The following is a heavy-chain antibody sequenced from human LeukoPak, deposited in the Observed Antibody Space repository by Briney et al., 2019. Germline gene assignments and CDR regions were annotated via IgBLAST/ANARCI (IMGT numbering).Heavy chain of an antibody. V-gene: IGHV3-9*01. CDR3: AKDRAGSYFDAFDV. D-gene: IGHD6-19*01. CDR1: GFTYDDFA. J-gene: IGHJ3*01. CDR2: VSWNSGII. Sequence: SGGSLRLSCAASGFTYDDFAMHWVRQPPGKGLDWASGVSWNSGIIDYADSVKGRFTISRDNARNSLFLQLNSLRPEDTALYYCAKDRAGSYFDAFDVWGQGTMVTVSS.